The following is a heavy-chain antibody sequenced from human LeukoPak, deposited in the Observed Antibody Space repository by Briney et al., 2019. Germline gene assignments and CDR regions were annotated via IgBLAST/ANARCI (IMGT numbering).Heavy chain of an antibody. CDR1: GYTLTELS. CDR2: FDPEDGET. D-gene: IGHD1-26*01. J-gene: IGHJ6*02. CDR3: ATEGATTKRDYYYGMDV. Sequence: ASVTVACKVSGYTLTELSMHWVRQAPGKELEWMGGFDPEDGETIYAQKFQGRVTMTEDTSTDTAHMELSSLRSEDTAVYYCATEGATTKRDYYYGMDVWGQGTTVTVSS. V-gene: IGHV1-24*01.